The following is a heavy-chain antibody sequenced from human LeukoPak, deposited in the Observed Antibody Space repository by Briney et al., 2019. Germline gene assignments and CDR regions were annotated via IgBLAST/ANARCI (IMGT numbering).Heavy chain of an antibody. J-gene: IGHJ6*03. V-gene: IGHV1-8*01. D-gene: IGHD4-17*01. Sequence: ASVKVSCKASGYTFTSYDINWVRQATGQGLEWMGWMSPNSGNTGYAQKFQGRVTMTRNTSISTAYMELSSLRSEDTAVYYCARDAIDYGDYDTYYYYMDVWGKGTTVTVSS. CDR3: ARDAIDYGDYDTYYYYMDV. CDR2: MSPNSGNT. CDR1: GYTFTSYD.